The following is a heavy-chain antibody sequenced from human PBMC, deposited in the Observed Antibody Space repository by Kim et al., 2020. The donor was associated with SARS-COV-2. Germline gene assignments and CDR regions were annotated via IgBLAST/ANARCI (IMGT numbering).Heavy chain of an antibody. J-gene: IGHJ3*02. Sequence: SETLSLICTVSGGSISSYYWSWIRQPPGKGLEWIGYIYYSGSTNYNPSLKNRVTISVDTSKNQFSLKLSSVTAADTAVYYCARAPFLRVVIIPVVAAFDIWGQGTMVTVSS. CDR1: GGSISSYY. D-gene: IGHD3-3*01. CDR3: ARAPFLRVVIIPVVAAFDI. CDR2: IYYSGST. V-gene: IGHV4-59*01.